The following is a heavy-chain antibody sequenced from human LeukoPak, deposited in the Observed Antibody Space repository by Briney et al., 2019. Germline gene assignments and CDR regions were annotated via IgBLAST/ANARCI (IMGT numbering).Heavy chain of an antibody. Sequence: PGGSLRLSCAASGFPFSSYAMHWGRQAPGKGLEWVALISYNGGNKYYADSVKGRFTISRDNSKNTLHLQMNSLRPEDTAVYYCAKEGSGEFHFDSWGQGTLVTVSS. CDR2: ISYNGGNK. J-gene: IGHJ4*02. CDR3: AKEGSGEFHFDS. D-gene: IGHD3-10*01. V-gene: IGHV3-30*18. CDR1: GFPFSSYA.